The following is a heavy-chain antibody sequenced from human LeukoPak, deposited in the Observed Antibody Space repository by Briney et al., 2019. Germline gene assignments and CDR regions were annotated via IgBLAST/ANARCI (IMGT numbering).Heavy chain of an antibody. CDR1: GGTFSSYA. J-gene: IGHJ4*02. Sequence: ASVKVSCKASGGTFSSYAISWVRQAPGQGLEWMGWMNPNSGNTGYAQKFQGRVTMTRNTSISTAYMELSSLRSEDTAVYYCARNYGSGSYDYWGQGTLVTVSS. CDR2: MNPNSGNT. V-gene: IGHV1-8*02. CDR3: ARNYGSGSYDY. D-gene: IGHD3-10*01.